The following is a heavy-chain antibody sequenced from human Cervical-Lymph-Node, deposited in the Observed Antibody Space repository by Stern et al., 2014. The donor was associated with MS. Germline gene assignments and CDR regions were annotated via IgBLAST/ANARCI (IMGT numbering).Heavy chain of an antibody. CDR3: ATKAPTYCSGASCFDY. CDR1: GFTFSSYA. J-gene: IGHJ4*02. CDR2: ISYDGNNK. V-gene: IGHV3-30*09. Sequence: EQLVESGGGVDQPGWSLRLSCAASGFTFSSYAMHWVRQAPGKGLEWVVLISYDGNNKYSADSVKGRFAISRDNSKNTLYLQMNSLRTEDTAVYYCATKAPTYCSGASCFDYWGQGTLVTVSS. D-gene: IGHD2-15*01.